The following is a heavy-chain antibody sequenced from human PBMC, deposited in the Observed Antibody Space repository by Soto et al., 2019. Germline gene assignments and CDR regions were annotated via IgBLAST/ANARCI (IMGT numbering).Heavy chain of an antibody. CDR3: ALTLLAAAGMLNWFDP. V-gene: IGHV6-1*01. J-gene: IGHJ5*02. Sequence: PSQTLSLTCAISGDSVSSNSAAWNWIRQSPSRGLEWLGRTYYRSKWYNDYAVSVKSRITINPDTSKNQFSLQLNSVTPEDTAVYYCALTLLAAAGMLNWFDPWGQGTLVTVSS. D-gene: IGHD6-13*01. CDR1: GDSVSSNSAA. CDR2: TYYRSKWYN.